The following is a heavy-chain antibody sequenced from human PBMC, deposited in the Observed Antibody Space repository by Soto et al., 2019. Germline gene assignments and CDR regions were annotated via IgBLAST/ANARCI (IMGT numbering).Heavy chain of an antibody. CDR1: GYTFTSYG. Sequence: GASVKVSCKASGYTFTSYGISWVRQAPGQGLEWMGWISAYNGNTNYAQKLQGRVTMTTDTSTSTAYMELRSLRSDDTAVYYCARVPEYCSGGSCYPLGYYCMDVWGQGTTVTVSS. CDR3: ARVPEYCSGGSCYPLGYYCMDV. J-gene: IGHJ6*02. CDR2: ISAYNGNT. V-gene: IGHV1-18*04. D-gene: IGHD2-15*01.